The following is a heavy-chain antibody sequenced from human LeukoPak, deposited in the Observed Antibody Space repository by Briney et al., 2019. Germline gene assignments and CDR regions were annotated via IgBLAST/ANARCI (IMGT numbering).Heavy chain of an antibody. Sequence: GGSLRLSCAASGFTFDDYGLSWVRQAPGKGLEWVSNVSGSGRGENTYYADSVKGRFTISRDNSKNTLILQMNSLSAEDTAVYYCAKSGYNRFDYWGQGILVTVSS. V-gene: IGHV3-23*01. CDR2: VSGSGRGENT. CDR1: GFTFDDYG. D-gene: IGHD5-24*01. J-gene: IGHJ4*02. CDR3: AKSGYNRFDY.